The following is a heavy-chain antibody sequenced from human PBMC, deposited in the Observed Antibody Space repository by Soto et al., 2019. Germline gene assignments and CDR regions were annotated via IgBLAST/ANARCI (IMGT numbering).Heavy chain of an antibody. CDR3: ARDQGVYSANYYYYYGMDV. Sequence: SETLSLTCTVSGGSISSGGYYWSWIRQHPGKGLEWIGYIYYSGSTYYNPSLKSRVTISVDTSKNQFSLKLSSVTAADTAVYYCARDQGVYSANYYYYYGMDVWGQGTTVTVSS. V-gene: IGHV4-31*03. CDR2: IYYSGST. J-gene: IGHJ6*02. D-gene: IGHD2-15*01. CDR1: GGSISSGGYY.